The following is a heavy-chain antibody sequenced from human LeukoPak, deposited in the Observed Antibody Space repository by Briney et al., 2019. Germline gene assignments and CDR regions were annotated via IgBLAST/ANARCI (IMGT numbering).Heavy chain of an antibody. J-gene: IGHJ5*02. V-gene: IGHV3-64*04. CDR2: ISPNGGST. D-gene: IGHD3-22*01. CDR1: GFTFSAYA. Sequence: GGSLRLSCSASGFTFSAYAMHWVRQAPGKGLEYVSAISPNGGSTYYADSVKGRFTISRDNSKNTLYLQMNSLRVEDTAVYYCARDRGYYYDSSGYYSSGVLDPWGQGTLVTVSS. CDR3: ARDRGYYYDSSGYYSSGVLDP.